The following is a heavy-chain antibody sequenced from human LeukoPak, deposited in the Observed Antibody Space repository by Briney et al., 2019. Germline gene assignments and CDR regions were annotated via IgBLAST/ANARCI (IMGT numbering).Heavy chain of an antibody. J-gene: IGHJ4*02. Sequence: ASVKVSCKASGYTFTGYYMHWVRQAPGQGLEWMGRINPNSGGTKYAQKFQGRVTMTTDTSINTAYLELSRLRSDDTAVYYCARGYSSSWLDYWGQGTLVTVSS. V-gene: IGHV1-2*06. D-gene: IGHD6-13*01. CDR1: GYTFTGYY. CDR3: ARGYSSSWLDY. CDR2: INPNSGGT.